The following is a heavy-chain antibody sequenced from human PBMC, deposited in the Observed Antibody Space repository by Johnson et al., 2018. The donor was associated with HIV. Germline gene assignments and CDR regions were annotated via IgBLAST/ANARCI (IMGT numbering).Heavy chain of an antibody. CDR2: IKQDGSQK. V-gene: IGHV3-7*05. D-gene: IGHD2-15*01. CDR1: GFTFSGYW. Sequence: VQLVESGGGLVQPGGSLRLSCAASGFTFSGYWMSWVRQAPGKGLEWVANIKQDGSQKYYADSVKGRFTISRDNAKNSLYLQMNSLRAEDTALYYCAGGRIGAFDIWGQGTMVTVSS. CDR3: AGGRIGAFDI. J-gene: IGHJ3*02.